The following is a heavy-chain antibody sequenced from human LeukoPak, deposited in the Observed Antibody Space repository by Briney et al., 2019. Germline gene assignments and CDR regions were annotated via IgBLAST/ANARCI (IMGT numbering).Heavy chain of an antibody. J-gene: IGHJ4*02. CDR1: GFTFSSYA. D-gene: IGHD3-10*01. Sequence: GGSLRLSCAASGFTFSSYAMYWVRQAPGKGLEWVSAISGRGGSTYYADSVKGRFTISRDNSKNTLCLQLNSRRAEDTAVYYCAKASGSGSYYNPFHYWGQGTLVTVSS. CDR3: AKASGSGSYYNPFHY. CDR2: ISGRGGST. V-gene: IGHV3-23*01.